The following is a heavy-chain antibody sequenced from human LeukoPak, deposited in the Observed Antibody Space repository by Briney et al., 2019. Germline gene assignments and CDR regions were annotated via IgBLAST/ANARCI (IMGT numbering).Heavy chain of an antibody. CDR1: GFTFSNYA. CDR2: ISYDGSNK. V-gene: IGHV3-30*04. CDR3: ARGLFRFCSSGSCLSPFDY. J-gene: IGHJ4*02. Sequence: GGALRLSCAASGFTFSNYAMHWVRQAPGKGLEWVAVISYDGSNKNYGDSVRGRFTISRDNSKKTLYLQMNSLRAEDTAVYYCARGLFRFCSSGSCLSPFDYWGQGTLVSVSS. D-gene: IGHD2-15*01.